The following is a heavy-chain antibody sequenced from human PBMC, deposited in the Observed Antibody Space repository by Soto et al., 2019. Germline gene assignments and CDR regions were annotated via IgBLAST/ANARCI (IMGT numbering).Heavy chain of an antibody. CDR3: ATWVHTPYYDILSGSPVPQNNWFDP. J-gene: IGHJ5*01. CDR1: GYTLTELS. Sequence: ASVKVSCKVSGYTLTELSMHWVRQAPGKGLEWMGGFDPEDGETIYAQKFQGRVTMTEDTSTDTAYMELSSLRSEDTAVYYCATWVHTPYYDILSGSPVPQNNWFDPWTQGTLVTVSS. D-gene: IGHD3-9*01. V-gene: IGHV1-24*01. CDR2: FDPEDGET.